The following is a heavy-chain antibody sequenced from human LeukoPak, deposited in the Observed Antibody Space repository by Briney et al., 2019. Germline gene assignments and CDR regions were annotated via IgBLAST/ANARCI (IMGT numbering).Heavy chain of an antibody. D-gene: IGHD3-10*01. CDR2: IYYSGST. Sequence: SETLSLTCTVSGGPFNNDNYYWSWIRQPPGKGLEWIGYIYYSGSTNYNPSLKTRVTISVDTSKNQFSLKLNSVTAAGTAVYFCARYGSGSYQDHWGQGTLVTVSS. CDR1: GGPFNNDNYY. J-gene: IGHJ4*02. V-gene: IGHV4-61*01. CDR3: ARYGSGSYQDH.